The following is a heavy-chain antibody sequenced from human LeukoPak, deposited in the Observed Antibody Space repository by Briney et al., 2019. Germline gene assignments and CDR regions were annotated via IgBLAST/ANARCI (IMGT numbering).Heavy chain of an antibody. D-gene: IGHD3-22*01. V-gene: IGHV3-74*01. CDR1: GFTFSHYW. Sequence: GGSLRLSCEASGFTFSHYWMHWVRQAPGKGLVWVSRTNTDGSSTSYVDSVKGRSTISRDNAKNTMYLQMNSLRAEDTAMYYCVPTDSSGLDWGQGTLVTVSS. CDR3: VPTDSSGLD. CDR2: TNTDGSST. J-gene: IGHJ4*02.